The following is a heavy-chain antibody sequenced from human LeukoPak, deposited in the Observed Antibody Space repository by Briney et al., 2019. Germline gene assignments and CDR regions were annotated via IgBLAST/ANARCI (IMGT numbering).Heavy chain of an antibody. J-gene: IGHJ6*03. CDR2: ISGSGGST. CDR1: GFTFSSYA. V-gene: IGHV3-23*01. CDR3: AKVPASLRLYYMDV. Sequence: GGSLRLSCAASGFTFSSYAMSWVRQAPGKGLEWVSAISGSGGSTYYADSVKGRFTISRDNYKNTLYLQMNRLRAEDTAVYYCAKVPASLRLYYMDVWGKGTTVTVSS. D-gene: IGHD5-12*01.